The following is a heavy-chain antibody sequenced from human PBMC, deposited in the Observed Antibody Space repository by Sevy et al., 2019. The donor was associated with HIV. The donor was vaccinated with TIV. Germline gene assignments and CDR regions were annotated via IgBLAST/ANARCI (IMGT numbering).Heavy chain of an antibody. CDR3: ARDVVSVSVTTMAGKFDS. J-gene: IGHJ4*02. V-gene: IGHV6-1*01. CDR2: TYYRSKWYN. D-gene: IGHD6-19*01. Sequence: SQTLSLTCAISGDSLSSNSASWNWIRQSPSGGLEWLGRTYYRSKWYNDYAVSVKSRITVTPDTSKNQFSLQLTSVTPDDTAVYFCARDVVSVSVTTMAGKFDSWGQGTLVTVSS. CDR1: GDSLSSNSAS.